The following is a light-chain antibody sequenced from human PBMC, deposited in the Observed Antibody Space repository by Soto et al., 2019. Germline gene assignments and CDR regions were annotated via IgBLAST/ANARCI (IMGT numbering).Light chain of an antibody. V-gene: IGLV1-51*02. J-gene: IGLJ3*02. Sequence: QSVLTQPPSVSAAPGQTVTISCSGSSSNIGNNYVSWYQQLPETAPKLLIYENNKRPSGIPDQSSGSKSGTSATLGITGLQTGDEADYYCGTWDISLSLWVFGGGTKLTVL. CDR2: ENN. CDR1: SSNIGNNY. CDR3: GTWDISLSLWV.